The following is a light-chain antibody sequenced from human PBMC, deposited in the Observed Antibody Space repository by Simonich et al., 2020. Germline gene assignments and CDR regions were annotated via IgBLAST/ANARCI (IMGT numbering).Light chain of an antibody. CDR3: SSYTSRSTLV. CDR1: SSDVGGYNY. J-gene: IGLJ2*01. CDR2: GVS. V-gene: IGLV2-14*01. Sequence: QSALTQPASVSGSPGQSITISCTGTSSDVGGYNYASWYQQHPGKAPKLMIYGVSRRPSGVSNLFSGSKSGNTASLTISGLQAEDEADYYCSSYTSRSTLVFGGGTKLTVL.